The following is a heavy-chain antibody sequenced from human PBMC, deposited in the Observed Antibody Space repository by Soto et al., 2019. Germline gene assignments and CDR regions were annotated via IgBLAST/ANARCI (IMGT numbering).Heavy chain of an antibody. D-gene: IGHD3-22*01. J-gene: IGHJ4*02. CDR1: GYTFTSYG. V-gene: IGHV1-18*01. CDR2: ISAYNGNT. Sequence: QVQLVQSGAEVKKPGASVKVSCKASGYTFTSYGISWVRQAPGQGLEWMGWISAYNGNTNYAQKPQGRVTMTTDTSTSTAYMELRSLRSDDTAVYYCARDLKRDSSGSEFDYWGQGTLVTVSS. CDR3: ARDLKRDSSGSEFDY.